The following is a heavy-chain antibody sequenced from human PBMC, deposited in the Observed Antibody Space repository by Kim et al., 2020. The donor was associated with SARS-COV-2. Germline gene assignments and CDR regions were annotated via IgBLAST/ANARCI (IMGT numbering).Heavy chain of an antibody. J-gene: IGHJ5*02. CDR3: ARDFTMVRGAGFDP. V-gene: IGHV4-31*02. Sequence: NPSLKSRVTISVDTSKNQFSLKLSSVTAADTAVYYCARDFTMVRGAGFDPWGQGTLVTVSS. D-gene: IGHD3-10*01.